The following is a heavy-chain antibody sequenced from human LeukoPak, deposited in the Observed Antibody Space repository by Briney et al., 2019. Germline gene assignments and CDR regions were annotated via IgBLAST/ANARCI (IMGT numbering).Heavy chain of an antibody. CDR2: INPNSGGT. D-gene: IGHD5-12*01. CDR1: GYSFTSNY. Sequence: GASVKVSCTASGYSFTSNYIHWVRQAPGQGLEWMGRINPNSGGTNYAQIFQGRVTMTRDTSITTAYMELRILKSDDTAVYYCARDLERGYDYYFDYWGQGTLVTVSS. CDR3: ARDLERGYDYYFDY. J-gene: IGHJ4*02. V-gene: IGHV1-2*06.